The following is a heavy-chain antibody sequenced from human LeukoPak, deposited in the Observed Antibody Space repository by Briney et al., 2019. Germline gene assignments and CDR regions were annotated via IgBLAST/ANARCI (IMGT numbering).Heavy chain of an antibody. J-gene: IGHJ4*02. D-gene: IGHD3-16*01. Sequence: GGSLRLSCSASGFTFSTYEMNWVRQAPGKGLEWVSYISPSGSSIYYADSVKGRFTISRDNAQNSLFLQMNSLRAEDTAVYYCASGGRISSWGQGTLVTVSS. CDR1: GFTFSTYE. CDR3: ASGGRISS. V-gene: IGHV3-48*03. CDR2: ISPSGSSI.